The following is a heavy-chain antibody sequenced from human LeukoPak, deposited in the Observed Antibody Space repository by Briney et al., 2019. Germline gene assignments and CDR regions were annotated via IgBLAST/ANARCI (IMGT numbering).Heavy chain of an antibody. V-gene: IGHV4-34*01. CDR2: INHSGST. D-gene: IGHD1-14*01. CDR3: ARGRNRYYYYMDV. J-gene: IGHJ6*03. Sequence: SETLSLTCAVYGGSFSGYYWSWIRQPPGKGLEWIGEINHSGSTNYNPSLKSRVTISVDMSKNQFSLKLSSVTAADTAVYYCARGRNRYYYYMDVWGKGTTVTVSS. CDR1: GGSFSGYY.